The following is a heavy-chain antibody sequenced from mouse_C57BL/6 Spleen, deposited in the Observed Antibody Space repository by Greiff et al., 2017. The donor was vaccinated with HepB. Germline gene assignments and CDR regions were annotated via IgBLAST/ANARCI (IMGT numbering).Heavy chain of an antibody. Sequence: VQLQQSGAELARPGASVKLSCKASGYTFTSYGISWVKQRTGQGLEWIGEIYPRSGNTYYNEKFKGKATLTADKSSSTAYMELRSLTSEDSAVYVCARRAYYDYDGNYFDYWGQGTTLTVSS. D-gene: IGHD2-4*01. V-gene: IGHV1-81*01. J-gene: IGHJ2*01. CDR2: IYPRSGNT. CDR1: GYTFTSYG. CDR3: ARRAYYDYDGNYFDY.